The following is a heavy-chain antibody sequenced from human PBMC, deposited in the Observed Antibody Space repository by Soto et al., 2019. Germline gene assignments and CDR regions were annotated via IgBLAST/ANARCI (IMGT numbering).Heavy chain of an antibody. CDR3: AARGYDYYYYYGMDV. D-gene: IGHD5-12*01. V-gene: IGHV1-69*13. J-gene: IGHJ6*02. CDR1: GGTFSSYA. Sequence: SVKVSCKASGGTFSSYAISWARQAPGQGLEWMGGIIPIFGTANYAQKFQGRVTITADESTSTAYMELSSLRSEDTAVYYCAARGYDYYYYYGMDVWGQGTTVTVSS. CDR2: IIPIFGTA.